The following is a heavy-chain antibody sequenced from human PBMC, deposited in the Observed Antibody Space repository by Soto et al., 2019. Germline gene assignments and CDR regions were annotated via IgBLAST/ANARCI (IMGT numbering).Heavy chain of an antibody. V-gene: IGHV5-10-1*01. Sequence: GESLKISCTGFGYTFTTFWISWVRQMPGKGLEWMGRIDPGDTYATYSPAFQGHVTISADKATSIAYLQWSSLKASDTAMYFYARIYCTTTTCDSWFDPWGQGTLVTVSS. J-gene: IGHJ5*02. CDR3: ARIYCTTTTCDSWFDP. CDR2: IDPGDTYA. CDR1: GYTFTTFW. D-gene: IGHD2-2*01.